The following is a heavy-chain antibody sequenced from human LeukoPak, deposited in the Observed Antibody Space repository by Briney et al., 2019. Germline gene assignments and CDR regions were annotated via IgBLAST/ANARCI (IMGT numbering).Heavy chain of an antibody. Sequence: PSETLSLTCAVSGGSISSGGYSWSWIRQPPGKGLEWIGYIYHSGSTYYNPSLKSRVTISVDRSKNQFSLKLSSVTAADTAVYYCARVAAVGTKYFQNWGQGTLVTVSS. D-gene: IGHD6-13*01. CDR3: ARVAAVGTKYFQN. J-gene: IGHJ1*01. CDR1: GGSISSGGYS. CDR2: IYHSGST. V-gene: IGHV4-30-2*01.